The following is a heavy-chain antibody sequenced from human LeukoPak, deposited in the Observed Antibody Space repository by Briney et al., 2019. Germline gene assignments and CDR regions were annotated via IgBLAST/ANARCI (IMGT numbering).Heavy chain of an antibody. CDR1: GGSISSGSYH. J-gene: IGHJ4*02. D-gene: IGHD4-17*01. CDR3: ARGGVYGDYETRFDY. CDR2: MYSSGSA. Sequence: SQTLSLTCTVSGGSISSGSYHWNWIRQPAGKGLEWIGHMYSSGSANYNPSLKSRVTISVDTSKNQFSLKLSSVTAADTAVYYCARGGVYGDYETRFDYWGQGTLVTVSS. V-gene: IGHV4-61*09.